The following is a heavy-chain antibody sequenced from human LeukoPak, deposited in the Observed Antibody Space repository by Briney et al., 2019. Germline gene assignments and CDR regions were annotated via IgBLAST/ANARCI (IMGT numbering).Heavy chain of an antibody. CDR2: ISSSSSYI. J-gene: IGHJ4*02. V-gene: IGHV3-21*01. CDR1: GFTFSSYS. Sequence: GGSLRLSGAASGFTFSSYSMNWVRQAPGKGLEWVSSISSSSSYIYYADSVKGRFTISRDNAKNSLYLQMNSLRAEDTAVYYCARDPLRGYFDYWGQGTLVTVSS. D-gene: IGHD3-9*01. CDR3: ARDPLRGYFDY.